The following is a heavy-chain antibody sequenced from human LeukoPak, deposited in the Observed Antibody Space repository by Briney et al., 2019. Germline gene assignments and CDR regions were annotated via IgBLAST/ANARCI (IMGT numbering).Heavy chain of an antibody. CDR1: GFTFSSYG. CDR2: ISYDGSNK. J-gene: IGHJ4*02. V-gene: IGHV3-30*18. CDR3: AKDQDRSFDY. D-gene: IGHD2-15*01. Sequence: PGRSVRLSCAASGFTFSSYGMHWVRQAPGKGLEWVAVISYDGSNKYYADSVKGRFTISRDNSKNTLYLQMNSLRAEDTAVYYCAKDQDRSFDYWGQGTLVTVSS.